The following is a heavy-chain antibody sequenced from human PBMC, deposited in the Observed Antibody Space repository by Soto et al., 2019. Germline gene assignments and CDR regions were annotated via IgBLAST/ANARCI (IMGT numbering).Heavy chain of an antibody. CDR1: GFTFRSHG. CDR3: AGWSNNKVVDP. D-gene: IGHD1-1*01. J-gene: IGHJ5*02. Sequence: QVQLVESGGGVVQPGTSLRLSCAASGFTFRSHGMHWVRQAPGKGLEWVAVIWYDGSKQYYAESVKGRFTISRDNSKDTLYLQMNSLRAEDTAVYYCAGWSNNKVVDPWGQGTLVTVSS. V-gene: IGHV3-33*01. CDR2: IWYDGSKQ.